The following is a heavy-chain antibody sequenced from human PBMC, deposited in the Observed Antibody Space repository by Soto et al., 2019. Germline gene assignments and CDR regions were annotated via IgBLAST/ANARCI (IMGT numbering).Heavy chain of an antibody. CDR1: GDSISSSGYY. CDR3: ARAAYSSGVLDY. CDR2: IYYSGST. V-gene: IGHV4-39*01. Sequence: NPSETLSLTCSVSGDSISSSGYYWGWIRQPPGKGLEWIGSIYYSGSTHYNPSLKSRVTISVDTSKNQFSLKLRSVSAADTAVYYCARAAYSSGVLDYWGQGTLVTGSS. J-gene: IGHJ4*02. D-gene: IGHD6-19*01.